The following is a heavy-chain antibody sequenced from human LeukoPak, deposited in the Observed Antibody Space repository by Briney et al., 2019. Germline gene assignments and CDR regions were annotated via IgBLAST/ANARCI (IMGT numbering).Heavy chain of an antibody. D-gene: IGHD3-9*01. Sequence: SETLSLTCTVSGGSISSSSYYWGWIRQPPRKGLEWIGSIYYSGSTYYNPSLKSRVTISVDTSKNQFSLKLSSVTAADTAVYYCVRGSRNDILTGYYFDYWGQGTLVTVSS. CDR3: VRGSRNDILTGYYFDY. CDR2: IYYSGST. V-gene: IGHV4-39*07. CDR1: GGSISSSSYY. J-gene: IGHJ4*02.